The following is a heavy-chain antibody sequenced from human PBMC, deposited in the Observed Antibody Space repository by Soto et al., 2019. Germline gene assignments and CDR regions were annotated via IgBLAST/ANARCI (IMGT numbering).Heavy chain of an antibody. CDR2: INAGNGNT. V-gene: IGHV1-3*01. Sequence: ASVKVSCKASGYAFTSYAMHWVRQAPGQRLEWMGWINAGNGNTKYSQKFQGRVTIIRDTAASTAYMELSSLRSEDTAVYYCASRQVVAGTNDYYYGMDVWGQGTTVTVSS. D-gene: IGHD6-19*01. CDR1: GYAFTSYA. CDR3: ASRQVVAGTNDYYYGMDV. J-gene: IGHJ6*02.